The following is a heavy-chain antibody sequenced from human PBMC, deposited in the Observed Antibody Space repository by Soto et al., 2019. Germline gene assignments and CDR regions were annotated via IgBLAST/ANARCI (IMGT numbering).Heavy chain of an antibody. CDR2: IYYSGST. Sequence: SETLSLTCTVSGGSISSYYWSWIRQPPGKGLEWIGYIYYSGSTNYNPSLKSRVTISVDTSKNQFSLKLSSVTAADTAVYYCARHDGGEGVWGQGTLVTVSS. CDR3: ARHDGGEGV. CDR1: GGSISSYY. V-gene: IGHV4-59*08. D-gene: IGHD4-17*01. J-gene: IGHJ4*02.